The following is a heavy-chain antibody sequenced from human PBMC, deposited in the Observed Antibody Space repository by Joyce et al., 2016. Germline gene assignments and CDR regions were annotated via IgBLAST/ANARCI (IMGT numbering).Heavy chain of an antibody. J-gene: IGHJ4*02. V-gene: IGHV5-51*03. CDR3: ASLNSFYDY. CDR2: IYPDDSDT. Sequence: EVQLVQSGAEVKKPGESLKISCTISGKSYTSYWIAWVRHMPGKGLEWMGIIYPDDSDTRYSPSFQGQVTISADRSISTAYLQWSSLKASDTAMYYCASLNSFYDYWGRGTLVIVSS. CDR1: GKSYTSYW. D-gene: IGHD3-3*01.